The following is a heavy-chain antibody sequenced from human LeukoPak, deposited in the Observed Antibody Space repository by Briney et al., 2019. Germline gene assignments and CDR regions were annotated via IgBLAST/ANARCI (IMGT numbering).Heavy chain of an antibody. J-gene: IGHJ6*03. CDR2: INHSGST. Sequence: NPSETLSLTCAVYGGSFSGYYWSWIRQPPGKGLEWIGEINHSGSTNYNPSLKSRVTMSVDTSKNQFSLKLSSVTAADTAVYYCARVSELVVAATTYHYYYHMDVWGKGTTVTVSS. CDR1: GGSFSGYY. D-gene: IGHD2-15*01. CDR3: ARVSELVVAATTYHYYYHMDV. V-gene: IGHV4-34*01.